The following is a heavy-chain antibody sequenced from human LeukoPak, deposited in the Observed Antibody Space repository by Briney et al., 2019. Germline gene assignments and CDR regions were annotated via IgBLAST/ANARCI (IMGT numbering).Heavy chain of an antibody. CDR3: AKSYSVTESGEFDY. CDR1: GFTFRSYG. V-gene: IGHV3-30*18. D-gene: IGHD2-21*02. Sequence: PGRSLRLSCAASGFTFRSYGMHWVRQAPGKGLEWVEVISYDGSNKYYADSVKGRFTISRDDSKNTLYLQMNSLRAEDSAVYYCAKSYSVTESGEFDYWGQGTLVTVSS. CDR2: ISYDGSNK. J-gene: IGHJ4*02.